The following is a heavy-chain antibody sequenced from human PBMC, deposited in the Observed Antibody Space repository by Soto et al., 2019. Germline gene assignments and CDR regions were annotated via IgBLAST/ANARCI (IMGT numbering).Heavy chain of an antibody. CDR2: ISGSGGST. CDR3: AKGYYDFWSGYYPYNYYYYMDV. Sequence: GGSLRLSCAASGFTFSSYAMIWVRQAPGKGLEWVSAISGSGGSTYYADSVKGRSTISRDNSKNTLYLQMNSLRAEDTAVYYCAKGYYDFWSGYYPYNYYYYMDVWGKGTTVTVSS. J-gene: IGHJ6*03. V-gene: IGHV3-23*01. CDR1: GFTFSSYA. D-gene: IGHD3-3*01.